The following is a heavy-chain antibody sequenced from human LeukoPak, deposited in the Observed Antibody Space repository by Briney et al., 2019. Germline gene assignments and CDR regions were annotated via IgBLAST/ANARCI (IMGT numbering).Heavy chain of an antibody. V-gene: IGHV4-38-2*02. Sequence: SETLSLTCTVSAYSVSRACYWGWIRQPPGKRLEWIGSIYQSGTTYYNPSLKSRVTISIDTSQNQFSLKLSSLTAADTAVYYCARGEGPGIPIIWGQGTMVTVSS. D-gene: IGHD3-10*01. CDR3: ARGEGPGIPII. J-gene: IGHJ3*02. CDR2: IYQSGTT. CDR1: AYSVSRACY.